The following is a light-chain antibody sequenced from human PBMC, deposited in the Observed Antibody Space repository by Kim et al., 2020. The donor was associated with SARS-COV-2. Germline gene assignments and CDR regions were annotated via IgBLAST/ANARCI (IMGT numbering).Light chain of an antibody. CDR3: CSYAGSYTEV. V-gene: IGLV2-11*01. CDR2: DVS. Sequence: GQSVTISCTGTSSDVGGYNYVSWYQHHPGKAPKLMIYDVSRRPSGVPDRFSGSKSGNTASLTISGLQAEDEADYYCCSYAGSYTEVFGGGTQLTVL. J-gene: IGLJ2*01. CDR1: SSDVGGYNY.